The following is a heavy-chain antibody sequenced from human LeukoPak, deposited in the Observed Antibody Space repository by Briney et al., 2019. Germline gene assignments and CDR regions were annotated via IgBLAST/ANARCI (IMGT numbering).Heavy chain of an antibody. CDR1: GFTFSSYG. Sequence: GGSLRLSCAASGFTFSSYGMHWVRQAPGKGLERVAVIWYDGSNKYYADSVKGRFTISRDNSKNTLYLQMNSLRAEDTAVYYCARVFGTRKGPMDYWGQGTLVTVSS. CDR2: IWYDGSNK. CDR3: ARVFGTRKGPMDY. J-gene: IGHJ4*02. V-gene: IGHV3-33*01. D-gene: IGHD3-10*01.